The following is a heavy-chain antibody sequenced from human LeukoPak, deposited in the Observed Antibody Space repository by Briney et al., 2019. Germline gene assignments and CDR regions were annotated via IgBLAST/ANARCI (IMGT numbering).Heavy chain of an antibody. CDR1: GFTFSSYW. CDR3: ARDLITFGGVTASPDY. J-gene: IGHJ4*02. V-gene: IGHV3-74*01. CDR2: INTDGSST. D-gene: IGHD3-16*01. Sequence: GGSLRLSCAASGFTFSSYWMHWVRQAPGKGLVWVARINTDGSSTSYADSVKGRFTISRDNAKNTLYLQMNSLRAEDTAVYYCARDLITFGGVTASPDYWGQGTLVTVS.